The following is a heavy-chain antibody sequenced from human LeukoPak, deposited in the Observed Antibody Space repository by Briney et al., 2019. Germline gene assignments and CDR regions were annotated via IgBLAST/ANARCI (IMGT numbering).Heavy chain of an antibody. V-gene: IGHV1-2*02. D-gene: IGHD5-24*01. J-gene: IGHJ4*02. CDR2: INPNSGGT. Sequence: RWASVKVSCKASGYTFTGYYMHWVRQAPGQGLEWMGWINPNSGGTNYAQKFQGRVTMTRDTSISTAYMELSRLRSDDTAVYYCARSEMATIKFDYWGQGTLVTVSS. CDR1: GYTFTGYY. CDR3: ARSEMATIKFDY.